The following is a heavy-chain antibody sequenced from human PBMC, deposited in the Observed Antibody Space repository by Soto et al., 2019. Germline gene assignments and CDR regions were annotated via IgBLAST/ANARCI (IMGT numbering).Heavy chain of an antibody. CDR2: IIPIFGTA. Sequence: SAVKVSCKASGCTCSSDAISWMRQAPGQGLEWMGGIIPIFGTANYAQKFQGRVTITADESTSTAYMELSSLRSEDTAVYYCATTRIAVAGPEDLYYFDYWGQGTLVTVSS. CDR1: GCTCSSDA. J-gene: IGHJ4*02. D-gene: IGHD6-19*01. V-gene: IGHV1-69*13. CDR3: ATTRIAVAGPEDLYYFDY.